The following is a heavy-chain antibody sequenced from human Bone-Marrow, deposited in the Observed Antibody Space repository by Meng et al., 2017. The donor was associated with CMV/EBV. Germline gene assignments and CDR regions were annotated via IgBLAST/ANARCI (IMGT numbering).Heavy chain of an antibody. D-gene: IGHD5-24*01. J-gene: IGHJ4*02. V-gene: IGHV4-30-4*08. CDR1: GGSISSGDYY. CDR2: IYYSGST. CDR3: ARVLRLLGTWLHHGLFDS. Sequence: LRLSCTVSGGSISSGDYYWSWIRQPPGKGLEWLGYIYYSGSTYSNPSLKSRVTISVDTSKNQFSLRLSSVTAADTALYYCARVLRLLGTWLHHGLFDSWGQGTLVTFSS.